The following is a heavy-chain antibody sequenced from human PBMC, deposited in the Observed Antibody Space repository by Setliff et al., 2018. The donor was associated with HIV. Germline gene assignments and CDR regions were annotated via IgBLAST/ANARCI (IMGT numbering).Heavy chain of an antibody. V-gene: IGHV1-46*01. Sequence: ASVKVSCKTSGYTFTNYYMHWMRQAPGQGLEWMGVVNTVGGGASYAQKFQGRLTVTRDTSTSTVYMELSSPRSEDTAVYYCAREGQVVVTAKGFDYWGLGTLVTVS. D-gene: IGHD2-15*01. CDR3: AREGQVVVTAKGFDY. CDR1: GYTFTNYY. J-gene: IGHJ4*02. CDR2: VNTVGGGA.